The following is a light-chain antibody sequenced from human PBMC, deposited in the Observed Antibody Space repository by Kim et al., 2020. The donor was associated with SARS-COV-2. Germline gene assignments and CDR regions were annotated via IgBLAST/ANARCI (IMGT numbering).Light chain of an antibody. J-gene: IGLJ3*02. V-gene: IGLV1-40*01. CDR2: VNN. CDR3: PSYDSFSGSGV. Sequence: QSVLTQPPSVSGAPGQRVTISCTGSNSNIGAGYDVHWYQQLPGTAPKLLIYVNNNRPSGVPDRFSGSKSGTSASLAITGLQAEDEADYYCPSYDSFSGSGVFGGGTQLTVL. CDR1: NSNIGAGYD.